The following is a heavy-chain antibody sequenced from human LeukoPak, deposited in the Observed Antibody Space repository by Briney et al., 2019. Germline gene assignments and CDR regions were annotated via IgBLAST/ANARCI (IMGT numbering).Heavy chain of an antibody. J-gene: IGHJ1*01. D-gene: IGHD6-19*01. CDR3: ARDQGIALAGITH. CDR1: GTSISSHN. Sequence: KPSETLSLTCTVSGTSISSHNWSWIRQPAGKGLEGIGRFYTSGSTHYNPSLKSRVTLSVDTSNNQFSLKLNSVTAADTAIYYCARDQGIALAGITHWGQGTLVTVSS. V-gene: IGHV4-4*07. CDR2: FYTSGST.